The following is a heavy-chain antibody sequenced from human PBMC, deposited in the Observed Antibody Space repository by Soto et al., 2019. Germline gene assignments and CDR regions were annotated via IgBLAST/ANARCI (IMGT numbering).Heavy chain of an antibody. J-gene: IGHJ6*02. V-gene: IGHV1-46*01. CDR3: ARTLRWYRSPYYYYGMDV. CDR2: INPSGGST. Sequence: ASVKVSCKASGYTFTSYYMHWVRQAPGQGLEWMGIINPSGGSTSYAQKFQGRVTMTRDTSTSTVYMELSSLRSEDTAVYYCARTLRWYRSPYYYYGMDVWGQGTTVTVSS. D-gene: IGHD4-17*01. CDR1: GYTFTSYY.